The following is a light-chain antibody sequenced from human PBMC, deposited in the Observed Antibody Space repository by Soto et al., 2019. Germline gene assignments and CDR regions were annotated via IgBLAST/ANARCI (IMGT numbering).Light chain of an antibody. CDR2: DAS. Sequence: EIVLTQSPGTLSLSPGERATLSCRASQSVSSSYLAWYQQKPGQAPRLLIYDASSRATGIPDRFSGSGSGTDFTITISRLEPEDFAVYYCQQYGSSPETFGKGTKVEIK. CDR1: QSVSSSY. CDR3: QQYGSSPET. V-gene: IGKV3-20*01. J-gene: IGKJ1*01.